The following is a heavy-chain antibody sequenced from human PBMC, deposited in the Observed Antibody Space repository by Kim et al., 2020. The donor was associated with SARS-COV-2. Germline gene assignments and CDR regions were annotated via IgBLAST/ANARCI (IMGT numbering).Heavy chain of an antibody. Sequence: QGRVTITADKSTSTAYMELSSLRSEDTAVYYCARDEVAGHKNYYYYGMDVWGQGTTVTVSS. CDR3: ARDEVAGHKNYYYYGMDV. V-gene: IGHV1-69*04. D-gene: IGHD6-19*01. J-gene: IGHJ6*02.